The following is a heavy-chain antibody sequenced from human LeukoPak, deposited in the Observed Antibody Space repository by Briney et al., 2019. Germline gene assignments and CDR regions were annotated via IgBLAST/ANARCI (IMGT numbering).Heavy chain of an antibody. J-gene: IGHJ4*02. CDR3: ARDSRYGDYGAIGY. CDR2: ISGDGGTT. Sequence: GGSLRLSCVASGFPFSNYAMSWVRQAPGKGLECVSVISGDGGTTYYADSVKGRFTISRDNSKNTLYLQMNSLRAEDTAVYYCARDSRYGDYGAIGYWGQGTLVTVSS. CDR1: GFPFSNYA. D-gene: IGHD4-17*01. V-gene: IGHV3-23*01.